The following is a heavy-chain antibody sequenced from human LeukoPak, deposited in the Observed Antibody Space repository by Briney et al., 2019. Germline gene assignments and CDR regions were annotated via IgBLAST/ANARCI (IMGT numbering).Heavy chain of an antibody. CDR3: AKASPVTSWAATTDDY. Sequence: PGGSLRLSCAASGFTFSSYSVNWVRQAPGKGLEWVSAISGSGGSTYYADSVKGRFTISRDNSKNTLYLQMNSLRAEDTAVYYCAKASPVTSWAATTDDYWGQGTLVTVSS. D-gene: IGHD4-17*01. J-gene: IGHJ4*02. CDR2: ISGSGGST. V-gene: IGHV3-23*01. CDR1: GFTFSSYS.